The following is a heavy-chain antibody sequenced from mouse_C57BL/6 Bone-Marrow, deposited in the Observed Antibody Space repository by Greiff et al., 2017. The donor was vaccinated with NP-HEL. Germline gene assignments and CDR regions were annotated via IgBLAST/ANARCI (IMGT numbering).Heavy chain of an antibody. J-gene: IGHJ1*03. D-gene: IGHD1-1*01. V-gene: IGHV3-8*01. CDR2: ISYSGST. CDR3: ARESPITTVVADWYFDV. Sequence: EVKLQESGPGLAKPSQTLSLTCSVTGYSITSDYWNWIRKFPGNKLEYMGYISYSGSTYYNPSLKSRISITRDTSKNQYYLQLNSVTTEDTATYYCARESPITTVVADWYFDVWGTGTTVTVSS. CDR1: GYSITSDY.